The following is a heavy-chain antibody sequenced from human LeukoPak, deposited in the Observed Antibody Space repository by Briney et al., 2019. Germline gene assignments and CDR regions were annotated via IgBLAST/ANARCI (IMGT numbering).Heavy chain of an antibody. CDR3: AREAIVVVPAAMMDNWFDP. Sequence: GGSLRLSCAASGFTFSSYWMSWVRQAPGKGLEWVANIKQDGSEKYYVDSVKGRFTISRDNAKNSLYLQMNSLRAEDTAVYHCAREAIVVVPAAMMDNWFDPWGQGTLVTVSS. J-gene: IGHJ5*02. CDR1: GFTFSSYW. V-gene: IGHV3-7*01. CDR2: IKQDGSEK. D-gene: IGHD2-2*01.